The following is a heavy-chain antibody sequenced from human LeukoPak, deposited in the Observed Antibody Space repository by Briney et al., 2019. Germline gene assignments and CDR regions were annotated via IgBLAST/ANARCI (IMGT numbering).Heavy chain of an antibody. D-gene: IGHD3-9*01. CDR3: ARTTVLRYFDWLPTLDY. CDR1: GGTFSSYA. V-gene: IGHV1-69*13. J-gene: IGHJ4*02. CDR2: IIPIFGTA. Sequence: ASVKVSCKASGGTFSSYAISWVRQAPGQGLEWMGGIIPIFGTANYAQKFQGRVTITADESTSTAYMELSSLRSEDTAVYYCARTTVLRYFDWLPTLDYWGQGTLVTVSS.